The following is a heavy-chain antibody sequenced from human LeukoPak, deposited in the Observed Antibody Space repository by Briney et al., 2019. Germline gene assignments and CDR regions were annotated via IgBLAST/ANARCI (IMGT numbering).Heavy chain of an antibody. J-gene: IGHJ4*02. Sequence: PSETLSLTCTVSGGAISSYYWSWIRQSPGKGLEWIGYIYYSGSTNYNPSLQSRVTISVDTSKNQFSLKLSSVTAADTAVYYCARDSGNSGYDYFDYWGQGTLVTVSS. V-gene: IGHV4-59*01. D-gene: IGHD5-12*01. CDR2: IYYSGST. CDR3: ARDSGNSGYDYFDY. CDR1: GGAISSYY.